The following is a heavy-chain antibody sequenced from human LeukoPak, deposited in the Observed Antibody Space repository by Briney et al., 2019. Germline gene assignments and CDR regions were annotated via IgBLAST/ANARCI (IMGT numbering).Heavy chain of an antibody. D-gene: IGHD2-2*01. CDR1: GGTFSSYA. CDR3: AREIVVVPAAIVGYFDY. J-gene: IGHJ4*02. CDR2: IIPIFGTA. Sequence: SVKVSCKASGGTFSSYAISWVRQAPGQGLEWMGGIIPIFGTATYAQKFQGRVTITADESTSTAYMELSSLRPEDTAVYYCAREIVVVPAAIVGYFDYWGQGTLVTVSS. V-gene: IGHV1-69*13.